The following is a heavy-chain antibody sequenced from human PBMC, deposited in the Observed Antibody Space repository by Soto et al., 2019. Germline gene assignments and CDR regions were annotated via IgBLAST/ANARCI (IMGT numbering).Heavy chain of an antibody. CDR1: GFTFSSYA. CDR3: AREYCSGGSCYSDAFDI. CDR2: ISGSGGST. J-gene: IGHJ3*02. D-gene: IGHD2-15*01. Sequence: EVQLLASGGGLVQPGGSLRLSCAASGFTFSSYAMSWVRQAPGKGLEWVSAISGSGGSTYYADSVKGRFTISRDNSKNTLYLQMNSLRAEDTAVYYCAREYCSGGSCYSDAFDIWGQGTMVTVSS. V-gene: IGHV3-23*01.